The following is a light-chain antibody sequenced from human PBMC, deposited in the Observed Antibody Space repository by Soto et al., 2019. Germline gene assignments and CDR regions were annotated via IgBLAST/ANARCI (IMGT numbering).Light chain of an antibody. CDR2: EVV. J-gene: IGLJ1*01. Sequence: QSVLTQPPSASGSPGQSVTISCTRTKNDIGVYDFVSWYQHHPGKAPRLIIYEVVQRPSGVPDRFSGSKSGNTASLTVSGLQAADGADYFCKSYAGSNTYVFGSGTKVTVL. CDR1: KNDIGVYDF. V-gene: IGLV2-8*01. CDR3: KSYAGSNTYV.